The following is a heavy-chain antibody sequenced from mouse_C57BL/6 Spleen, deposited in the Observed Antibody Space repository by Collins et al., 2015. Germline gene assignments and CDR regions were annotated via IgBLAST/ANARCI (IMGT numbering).Heavy chain of an antibody. CDR3: AGDRSGD. D-gene: IGHD3-2*02. CDR2: IDPSDSYT. V-gene: IGHV1-59*01. J-gene: IGHJ3*01. Sequence: QVQLQQPGAELVRPGTSVKLSCKASGYTFTSYWMHWVKQRPGQGLEWIGVIDPSDSYTNYNQKFKGKATLTVDTSSSTAYMQLSSLTSEDSAVYYCAGDRSGDWGQGTLVTVSA. CDR1: GYTFTSYW.